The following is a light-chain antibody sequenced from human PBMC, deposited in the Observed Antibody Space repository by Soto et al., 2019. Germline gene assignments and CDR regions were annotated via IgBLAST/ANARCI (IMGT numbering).Light chain of an antibody. CDR1: QGIRHD. V-gene: IGKV1-17*01. Sequence: DIQMTQYPSSLSASLGDRVTITCLASQGIRHDLGWYQQKPGKATKRLIYTASILQSGVPPRLSGSGSGTEFTITISSLQPEDFATYYCLQNNSYPVTFGQGTKVAIK. CDR2: TAS. CDR3: LQNNSYPVT. J-gene: IGKJ1*01.